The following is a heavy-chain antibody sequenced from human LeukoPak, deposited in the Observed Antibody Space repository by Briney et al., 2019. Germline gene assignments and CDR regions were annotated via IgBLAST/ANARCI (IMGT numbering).Heavy chain of an antibody. D-gene: IGHD5-18*01. Sequence: SETLSLTCTVSGGSISSYYWSWIRQPPGKGLEWIGYIYYSGSTNYNPSLKSRVTISVDTSKNQFSLKLTSVTAADTAIYYCASGAYSFYYMDVWGKGTTVTISS. V-gene: IGHV4-59*01. CDR1: GGSISSYY. J-gene: IGHJ6*03. CDR3: ASGAYSFYYMDV. CDR2: IYYSGST.